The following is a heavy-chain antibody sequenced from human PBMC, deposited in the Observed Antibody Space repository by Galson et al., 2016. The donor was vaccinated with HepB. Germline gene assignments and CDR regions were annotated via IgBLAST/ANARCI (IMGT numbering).Heavy chain of an antibody. CDR2: ITHSKII. J-gene: IGHJ4*02. CDR3: ARKEQYPPHHFDS. Sequence: SETLSLTCAVYDVSFNDYYWTWLRQPPGKRLEWIGEITHSKIINYNPSLKSRVAMSVDPSKNQFSLRLTSMTAADTAVYYCARKEQYPPHHFDSWGRGFLLTVSS. V-gene: IGHV4-34*10. D-gene: IGHD2-2*01. CDR1: DVSFNDYY.